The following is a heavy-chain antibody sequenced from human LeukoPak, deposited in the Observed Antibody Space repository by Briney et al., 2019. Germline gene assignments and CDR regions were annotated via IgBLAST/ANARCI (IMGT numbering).Heavy chain of an antibody. CDR3: ARGGDFGVPAPLGIDAFDI. V-gene: IGHV3-49*04. D-gene: IGHD2-2*01. J-gene: IGHJ3*02. Sequence: GRSLRLSCTGSGFTFGHYALAWVRQAPGKGLEWLGFIRSQAYGGTIEYAASVKGRFSISRDNSKSIADLQINSLKTEDTAVYYCARGGDFGVPAPLGIDAFDIWGQGTMVTVSS. CDR2: IRSQAYGGTI. CDR1: GFTFGHYA.